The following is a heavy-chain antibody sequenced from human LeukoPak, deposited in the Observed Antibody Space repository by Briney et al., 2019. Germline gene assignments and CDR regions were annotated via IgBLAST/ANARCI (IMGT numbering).Heavy chain of an antibody. D-gene: IGHD2-21*02. CDR2: ISSSSSYT. J-gene: IGHJ5*02. Sequence: GGSLRLSCAASGFTFSDYYMSWIRQAPGKGLEWVSYISSSSSYTNYADSVKGRFTISRDNAKNSLYLQMNSLRAEDTAVYYCARVVTPILEWFDPWGQGTLVTVSS. CDR1: GFTFSDYY. V-gene: IGHV3-11*06. CDR3: ARVVTPILEWFDP.